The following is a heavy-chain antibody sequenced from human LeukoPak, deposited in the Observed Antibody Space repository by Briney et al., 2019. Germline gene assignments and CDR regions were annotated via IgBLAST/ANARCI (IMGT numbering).Heavy chain of an antibody. Sequence: GGSLRLSCAASGFTFSSYWMHWVRQAPGKGLVWVSRINSDGSSTSYADSVKGRFTISRDNAKNSLYLQMNSLRVEDTAIYYCVKVAKYYYGSETYYFFEHWGQGTPVTASS. D-gene: IGHD3-10*01. CDR1: GFTFSSYW. CDR3: VKVAKYYYGSETYYFFEH. CDR2: INSDGSST. V-gene: IGHV3-74*01. J-gene: IGHJ4*02.